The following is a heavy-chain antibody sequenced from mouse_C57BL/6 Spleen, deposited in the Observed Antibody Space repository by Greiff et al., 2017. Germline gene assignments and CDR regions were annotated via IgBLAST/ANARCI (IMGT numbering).Heavy chain of an antibody. D-gene: IGHD4-1*01. CDR1: GYTFTSYW. CDR3: ARRGNWDYAMDY. J-gene: IGHJ4*01. CDR2: IDPSDSYT. V-gene: IGHV1-50*01. Sequence: QVHVKQSGAELVKPGASVKLSCKASGYTFTSYWMQWVKQRPGQGLEWIGEIDPSDSYTNYNQKFKGKATLTVDTSSSTAYMQLSSLTSEDSAVYYCARRGNWDYAMDYWGQGTSVTVSS.